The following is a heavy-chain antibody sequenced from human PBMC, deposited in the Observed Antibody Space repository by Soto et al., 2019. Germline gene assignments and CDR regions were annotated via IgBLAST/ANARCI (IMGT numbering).Heavy chain of an antibody. D-gene: IGHD2-8*01. CDR2: IYHSGST. V-gene: IGHV4-4*02. Sequence: SETLSLTCAVSSGSISSSNWWSWVRQPPGKGLEWIGEIYHSGSTNYNPSLKSRVTISVDKSKNQFSLKLSSVTAADTAVYYCARQYCTNGVCYTGYDYWGQGTLVTVSS. CDR3: ARQYCTNGVCYTGYDY. J-gene: IGHJ4*02. CDR1: SGSISSSNW.